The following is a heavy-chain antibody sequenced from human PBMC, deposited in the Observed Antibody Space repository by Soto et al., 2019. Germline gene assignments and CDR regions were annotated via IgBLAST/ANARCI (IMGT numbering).Heavy chain of an antibody. Sequence: QVPLVQSGAEVKKPGASARVSCKASGYTFSNYGISWVRQAPGQGLEWMGWISAYSGKTNYAQSLQVRVTMTTDTSTNTAYMELRSLTSDDTAVYYCARTGELRLDSWGQGTLVTVSS. V-gene: IGHV1-18*01. D-gene: IGHD1-7*01. CDR1: GYTFSNYG. CDR2: ISAYSGKT. CDR3: ARTGELRLDS. J-gene: IGHJ4*02.